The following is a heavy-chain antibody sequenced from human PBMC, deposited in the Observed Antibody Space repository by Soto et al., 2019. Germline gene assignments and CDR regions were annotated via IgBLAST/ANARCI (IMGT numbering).Heavy chain of an antibody. V-gene: IGHV4-59*01. CDR1: GGSISSYY. CDR2: MYNTGST. D-gene: IGHD2-21*02. J-gene: IGHJ6*02. CDR3: ARDLWGYCGTDCYPLDV. Sequence: PSETLSLTCAVSGGSISSYYWSWIRQPPGKGLEWIGYMYNTGSTVYNPSFKSRVTISVDTSKNQFSLKLNSVTAADTAVYYCARDLWGYCGTDCYPLDVWGQGTTVTVSS.